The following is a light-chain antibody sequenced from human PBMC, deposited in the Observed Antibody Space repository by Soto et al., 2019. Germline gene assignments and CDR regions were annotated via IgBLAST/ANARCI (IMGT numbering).Light chain of an antibody. Sequence: EIVLTQSPGTLSLSPGERATLSCRASQSVSSTYLAWYQQKPGQAPRLLIYGASSRATGIPDRFSGSVSGTDFTLTISRLEPEDFAVYYCQQYGSSGWTFGQGTKVEIK. CDR1: QSVSSTY. CDR2: GAS. V-gene: IGKV3-20*01. J-gene: IGKJ1*01. CDR3: QQYGSSGWT.